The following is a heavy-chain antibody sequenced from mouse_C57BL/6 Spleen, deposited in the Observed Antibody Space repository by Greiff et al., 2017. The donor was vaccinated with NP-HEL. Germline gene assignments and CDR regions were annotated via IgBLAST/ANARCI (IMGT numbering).Heavy chain of an antibody. V-gene: IGHV1-82*01. D-gene: IGHD2-5*01. Sequence: VQLQQSGPELVKPGASVKISCKASGYAFSSSWMNWVKQRPGKGLEWIGRIYPGDGDTNYNGKFKGKATLTADKSSSTAYMQLSSLTSEDSAVYFCARWGSYYSNSYYFDYWGQGTTLTVSS. CDR1: GYAFSSSW. CDR2: IYPGDGDT. J-gene: IGHJ2*01. CDR3: ARWGSYYSNSYYFDY.